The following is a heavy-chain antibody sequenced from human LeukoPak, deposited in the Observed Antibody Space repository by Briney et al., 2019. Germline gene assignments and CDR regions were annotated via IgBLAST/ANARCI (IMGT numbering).Heavy chain of an antibody. CDR1: DYSFTNYW. CDR2: IYPDDSDT. CDR3: ARHVHGGYYDGMDV. V-gene: IGHV5-51*01. Sequence: GGSLKISCKGSDYSFTNYWIGWVPQMPGKGLEGMGVIYPDDSDTRYSPSFRGHVTISADKSISPAYLQWSSLKASDTAMYYCARHVHGGYYDGMDVWGQGTPVAVSS. J-gene: IGHJ6*02. D-gene: IGHD3-10*01.